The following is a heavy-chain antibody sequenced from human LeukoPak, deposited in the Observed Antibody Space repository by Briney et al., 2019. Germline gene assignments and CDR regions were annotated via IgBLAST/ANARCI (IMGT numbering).Heavy chain of an antibody. CDR2: VWYDGSNQ. CDR3: ASNPLKTGNWFDP. J-gene: IGHJ5*02. V-gene: IGHV3-33*03. D-gene: IGHD4-11*01. Sequence: GGSLRLSCAASGFPFSGSGMHWVRQAPGKGLEWVAIVWYDGSNQYYADSVKGRFTVSRDNAKNTLYLQMNSLRAEDTGVYYCASNPLKTGNWFDPWGQGTLVTVSS. CDR1: GFPFSGSG.